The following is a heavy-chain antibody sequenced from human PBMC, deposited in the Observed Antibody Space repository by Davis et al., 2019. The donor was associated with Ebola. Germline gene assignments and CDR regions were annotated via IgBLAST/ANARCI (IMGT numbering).Heavy chain of an antibody. J-gene: IGHJ5*02. CDR3: AKGGGTSSSDFRRT. D-gene: IGHD6-6*01. Sequence: GESLKISCAASGFTFSSHSMNWVRQAPGKGLEWVSSISSSSGYIYYADSVKGRFTISRDNSKNTLYLQMNSLRAEDTAVYYCAKGGGTSSSDFRRTWGQGTLVIVSS. V-gene: IGHV3-21*04. CDR2: ISSSSGYI. CDR1: GFTFSSHS.